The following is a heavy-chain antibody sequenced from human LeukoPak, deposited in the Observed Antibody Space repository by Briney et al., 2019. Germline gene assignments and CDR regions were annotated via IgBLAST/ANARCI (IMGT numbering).Heavy chain of an antibody. CDR3: ARDRGYNDAFDV. J-gene: IGHJ3*01. CDR2: ISSSSSYI. Sequence: PGGSLRLSCAASGFTFSSYSMNSVRQAPGKGLEWVSSISSSSSYIYYADSVKGRFTISRDNAKNSLYLQMNSLRAEDTAVYYCARDRGYNDAFDVWGQGTMVTVSS. CDR1: GFTFSSYS. D-gene: IGHD1-1*01. V-gene: IGHV3-21*01.